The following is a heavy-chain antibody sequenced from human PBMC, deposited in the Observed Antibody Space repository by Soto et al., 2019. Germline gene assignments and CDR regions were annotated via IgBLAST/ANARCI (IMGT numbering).Heavy chain of an antibody. CDR2: IYWDDDK. CDR3: GHRQSYRLFDY. V-gene: IGHV2-5*02. CDR1: GFSLSTRGVG. J-gene: IGHJ4*02. Sequence: QITLKESGPTLVKPTQTLTLTCSFSGFSLSTRGVGVGWIRQPPGKALEWLALIYWDDDKRYSPSLKSRLTXAXXTPKNQVVLTMTNMDPVDTATYYCGHRQSYRLFDYWGQGALVTVSS. D-gene: IGHD3-16*02.